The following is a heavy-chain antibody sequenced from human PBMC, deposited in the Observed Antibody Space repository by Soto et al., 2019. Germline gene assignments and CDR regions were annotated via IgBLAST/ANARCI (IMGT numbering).Heavy chain of an antibody. Sequence: QVQLVQSGAEVKKPGASVKVSCKASGYTFTSYGISWVRQAPGQGLEWMGWISANNGNTNYVQKLQGRVTMTADTSTSTAYRELRTLGSGDTAVYYCARDRGSDALDYWGQGTLVTVSS. CDR3: ARDRGSDALDY. J-gene: IGHJ4*02. CDR1: GYTFTSYG. CDR2: ISANNGNT. D-gene: IGHD3-16*01. V-gene: IGHV1-18*01.